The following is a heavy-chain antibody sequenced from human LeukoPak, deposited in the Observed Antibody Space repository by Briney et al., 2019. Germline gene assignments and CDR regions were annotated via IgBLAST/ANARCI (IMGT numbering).Heavy chain of an antibody. CDR1: GDSVSSNDAT. D-gene: IGHD1-7*01. CDR3: ERNLHLGTTLRPHDAFDI. J-gene: IGHJ3*02. CDR2: TYYRFKWYY. V-gene: IGHV6-1*01. Sequence: SQTLSLTSAISGDSVSSNDATWNWIRQSPSRGLKWLGRTYYRFKWYYDYAVSVKSRITINPDTSKNQFSLQLSYVTPDDTAVYDCERNLHLGTTLRPHDAFDIWGQGTMVTVSS.